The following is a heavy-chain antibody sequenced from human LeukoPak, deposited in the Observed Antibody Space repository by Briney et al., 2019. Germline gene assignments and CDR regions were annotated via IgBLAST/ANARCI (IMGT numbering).Heavy chain of an antibody. V-gene: IGHV3-23*01. CDR1: GFTFSSYA. CDR3: ARGWSIGYPLTKVPGFDP. Sequence: GGSLRLSCAASGFTFSSYAMSWVRQAPGKGLEWVSAISGSGGSIYYADSVKGRFTISRDNSKTTLYLEMNSLRAEDTAVYYCARGWSIGYPLTKVPGFDPWGQGTLVTVSS. CDR2: ISGSGGSI. D-gene: IGHD4/OR15-4a*01. J-gene: IGHJ5*02.